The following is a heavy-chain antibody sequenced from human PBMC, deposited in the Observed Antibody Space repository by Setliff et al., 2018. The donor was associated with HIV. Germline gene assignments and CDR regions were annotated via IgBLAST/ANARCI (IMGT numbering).Heavy chain of an antibody. CDR2: IYYSGST. J-gene: IGHJ6*02. Sequence: PSETLSLTCTVSGGSISSRSYYWSWIRQPPGKGLEWIGYIYYSGSTNYNPSLKSRVTISVDTSKNQFSLKLSSVTAADTAVYYCARITMVRGVYYGMDVWGQGTTVTVSS. D-gene: IGHD3-10*01. CDR3: ARITMVRGVYYGMDV. CDR1: GGSISSRSYY. V-gene: IGHV4-61*01.